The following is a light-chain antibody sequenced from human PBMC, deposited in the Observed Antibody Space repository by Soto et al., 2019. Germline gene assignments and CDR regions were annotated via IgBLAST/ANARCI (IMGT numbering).Light chain of an antibody. CDR1: SSNIGAGYD. J-gene: IGLJ2*01. CDR2: GNN. Sequence: QSVVTQPPSVSGAPWQRVTISCTGSSSNIGAGYDVHWYQQFPGRAPKLLMYGNNNRPSGVPDRFSGSKSGTSASLDITGLQADDEADYYCQSFDTRLNSVVFGGGTKLTVL. V-gene: IGLV1-40*01. CDR3: QSFDTRLNSVV.